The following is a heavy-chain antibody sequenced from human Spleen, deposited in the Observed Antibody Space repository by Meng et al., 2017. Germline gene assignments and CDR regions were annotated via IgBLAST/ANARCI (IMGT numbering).Heavy chain of an antibody. CDR2: IIGSGSTK. D-gene: IGHD6-25*01. CDR1: GFTFNSYW. V-gene: IGHV3-11*04. Sequence: GESLKISCAASGFTFNSYWMSWIRQAPGKGLEWVSFIIGSGSTKYYADSVKGRFTISRDNAKNTLHLQMNSLRAEDTAVYYCTRSLSGPDYWGQGKLVTVAS. CDR3: TRSLSGPDY. J-gene: IGHJ4*02.